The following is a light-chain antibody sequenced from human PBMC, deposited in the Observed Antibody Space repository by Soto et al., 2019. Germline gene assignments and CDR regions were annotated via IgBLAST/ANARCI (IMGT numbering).Light chain of an antibody. J-gene: IGKJ3*01. CDR1: QDIGDK. V-gene: IGKV1-33*01. CDR2: DAS. Sequence: DIQMTQSPSSLSASVGDRVSITCQASQDIGDKLNWYQQKPGKAPQLLISDASDLKTGVPSRFSGTGYGADFTVHIDSLQPEDFATYYCQQYGEMPLAFGPGTRV. CDR3: QQYGEMPLA.